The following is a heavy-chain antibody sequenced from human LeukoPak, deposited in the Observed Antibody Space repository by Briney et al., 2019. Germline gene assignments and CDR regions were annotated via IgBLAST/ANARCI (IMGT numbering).Heavy chain of an antibody. Sequence: ASVKVSCKASVYTFTGYYMHWVRQAPGQGLEWMGWINPNSGGTNYAQKFQGRVTMTRDTSISTAYMELSRLRSDDTAVYYCARGYCSSTSCWFDPWGQGTLVTVSS. V-gene: IGHV1-2*02. CDR3: ARGYCSSTSCWFDP. D-gene: IGHD2-2*01. CDR2: INPNSGGT. J-gene: IGHJ5*02. CDR1: VYTFTGYY.